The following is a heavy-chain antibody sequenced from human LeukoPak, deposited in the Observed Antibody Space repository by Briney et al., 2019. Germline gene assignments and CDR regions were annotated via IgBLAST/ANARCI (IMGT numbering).Heavy chain of an antibody. Sequence: PSETLSLTCTVSGGSISSSSYYWGWIRQPPGKGLEWIGSINYSGRTYYNPSLKSRVTISVDTSKNQFSLKLSSVTAADTAVYYCTRMQGCSGGNCYSFHSWGQGTLVTVSS. CDR3: TRMQGCSGGNCYSFHS. V-gene: IGHV4-39*01. D-gene: IGHD2-15*01. CDR2: INYSGRT. CDR1: GGSISSSSYY. J-gene: IGHJ4*02.